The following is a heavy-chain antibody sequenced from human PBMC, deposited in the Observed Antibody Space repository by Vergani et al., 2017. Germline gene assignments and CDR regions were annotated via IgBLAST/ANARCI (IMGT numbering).Heavy chain of an antibody. CDR2: ISYDGSNK. D-gene: IGHD3-10*01. J-gene: IGHJ5*02. Sequence: QVQLVESGGGVVQPGRSLRLSCAASGFTFSSYGMHWVRQAPGKGLEWVAVISYDGSNKYYADSVKGRFTISRDNSKNTLYLQMNSLRAEDTAVYYCAKDYGYPITMVRGSNWFDPWGLGTLVTVSS. V-gene: IGHV3-30*18. CDR1: GFTFSSYG. CDR3: AKDYGYPITMVRGSNWFDP.